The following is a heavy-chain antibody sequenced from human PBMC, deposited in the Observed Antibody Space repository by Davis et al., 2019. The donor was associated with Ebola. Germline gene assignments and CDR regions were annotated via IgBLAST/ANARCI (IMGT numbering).Heavy chain of an antibody. V-gene: IGHV1-8*01. J-gene: IGHJ2*01. CDR1: GYTFTSYD. CDR2: MNPNSGNT. CDR3: ARGRSGSSGCCGWYFDL. D-gene: IGHD6-19*01. Sequence: ASVKVSCKASGYTFTSYDINWVRQAAGQGLEWMGWMNPNSGNTGYTQKFQGRVTMTRDTSTSTVYMELSSLRSEDTAVYYCARGRSGSSGCCGWYFDLWGRGTLVTVSS.